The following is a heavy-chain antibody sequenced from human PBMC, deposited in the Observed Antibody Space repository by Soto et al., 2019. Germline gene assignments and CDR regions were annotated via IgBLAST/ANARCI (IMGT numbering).Heavy chain of an antibody. Sequence: GGSLRLSCAASGFTFSSYWMSWVRQAPGKGLEWVADIKQDGSEKYYVDSVKGRFTISRDNAKNSLYLQMNSLRAEDTAVYYCARDRYYDFWSGYSNYYFDYWGQGTLVTV. CDR1: GFTFSSYW. CDR2: IKQDGSEK. CDR3: ARDRYYDFWSGYSNYYFDY. V-gene: IGHV3-7*01. D-gene: IGHD3-3*01. J-gene: IGHJ4*02.